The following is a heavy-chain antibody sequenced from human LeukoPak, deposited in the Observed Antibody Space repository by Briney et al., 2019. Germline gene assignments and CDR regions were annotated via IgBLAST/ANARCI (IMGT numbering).Heavy chain of an antibody. Sequence: PSETLSLTCTVSGGSISSGDYYWSWIRQPPGKGLEWIGYIYYSGSTYYNPSLKSRVTISVDTSKNQFSLKLSSVTAADTAVYYCAREQQLVCFDYWGQGTLVTVSS. D-gene: IGHD6-13*01. CDR3: AREQQLVCFDY. CDR2: IYYSGST. CDR1: GGSISSGDYY. V-gene: IGHV4-30-4*08. J-gene: IGHJ4*02.